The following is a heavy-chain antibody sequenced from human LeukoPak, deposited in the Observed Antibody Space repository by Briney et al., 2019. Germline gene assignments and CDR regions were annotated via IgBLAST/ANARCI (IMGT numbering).Heavy chain of an antibody. Sequence: GGSLRLSCTASGFTFNDYAMHWVRQAPGKGLEWVAVISNDGSNKYFADSVKGRFTISRDNSKNTLYLQMNSLRAEDTAVYHCAKDKYSPVRSMSEAAYYFDFWGPGTLVTVSS. D-gene: IGHD6-13*01. V-gene: IGHV3-30-3*01. J-gene: IGHJ4*02. CDR1: GFTFNDYA. CDR2: ISNDGSNK. CDR3: AKDKYSPVRSMSEAAYYFDF.